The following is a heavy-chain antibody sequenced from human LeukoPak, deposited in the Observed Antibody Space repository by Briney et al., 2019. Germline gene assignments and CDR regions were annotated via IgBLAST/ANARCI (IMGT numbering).Heavy chain of an antibody. Sequence: RGFLRLSCAASGFTFSSYEMNWVRQAPGKGLEWVSYISSSGSTIYYADSVKGRFTISRDNAKNSLYLQMNSLRAEDTAVYYCARDTFTRLYYYGSGSYNYYYYYGMDVWGQGTTVTVSS. CDR3: ARDTFTRLYYYGSGSYNYYYYYGMDV. CDR1: GFTFSSYE. CDR2: ISSSGSTI. J-gene: IGHJ6*02. D-gene: IGHD3-10*01. V-gene: IGHV3-48*03.